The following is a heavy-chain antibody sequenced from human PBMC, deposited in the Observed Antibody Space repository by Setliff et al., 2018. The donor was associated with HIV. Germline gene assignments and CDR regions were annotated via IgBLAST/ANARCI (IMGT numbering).Heavy chain of an antibody. CDR2: INPHTGVT. CDR3: ARDLRDGFEEWFSTLDDGMDV. J-gene: IGHJ6*02. CDR1: GYIFIRYY. V-gene: IGHV1-2*02. D-gene: IGHD3-3*01. Sequence: ASVKVSCKTSGYIFIRYYIFWVRQAPGQGLEWMGNINPHTGVTKYAEKFQGRVTMTRDTSINTIYMELSRLRSDDTAVYYCARDLRDGFEEWFSTLDDGMDVWGQGATVTVS.